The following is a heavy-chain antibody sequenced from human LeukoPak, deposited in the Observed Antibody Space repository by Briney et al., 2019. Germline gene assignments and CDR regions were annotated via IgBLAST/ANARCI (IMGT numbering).Heavy chain of an antibody. J-gene: IGHJ6*02. CDR2: ISSSSSTI. Sequence: GGSLRLSCAASGFSFSSYSMNGVRQAPGKGLEWVSYISSSSSTIYYADSVKGRFTISRDNAKNSLYLQMNSLRDEDTAVYYCATREYYYYGMDVWGQGTTVTVSS. CDR1: GFSFSSYS. CDR3: ATREYYYYGMDV. V-gene: IGHV3-48*02.